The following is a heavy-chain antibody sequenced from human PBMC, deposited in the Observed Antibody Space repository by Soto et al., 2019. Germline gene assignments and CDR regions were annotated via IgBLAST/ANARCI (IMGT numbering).Heavy chain of an antibody. CDR1: GFTFSSYW. Sequence: GGSLRLSCAASGFTFSSYWMSWVRQAPGKGLKWVANIKQDGSEKYYVDSVKGRFTISRDNAKNSLYLQMNSLRAEDTAVYYCARYNSLLEWLPRQEFDYWGQGTLVTVSS. V-gene: IGHV3-7*01. D-gene: IGHD3-3*01. J-gene: IGHJ4*02. CDR3: ARYNSLLEWLPRQEFDY. CDR2: IKQDGSEK.